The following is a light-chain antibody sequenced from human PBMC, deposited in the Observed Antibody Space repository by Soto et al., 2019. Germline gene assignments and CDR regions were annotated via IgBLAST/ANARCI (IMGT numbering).Light chain of an antibody. V-gene: IGKV1-5*01. CDR3: LQHNSYPPT. Sequence: DIQLTQSPSTLSASIGDRVTITCRASESVNSWLAWYQQKPGKAPKFLIYAASSLQSGVPSRFSGSGSGTEFTLTISSLQPEDFATYYCLQHNSYPPTFGQGTKVDIK. J-gene: IGKJ1*01. CDR2: AAS. CDR1: ESVNSW.